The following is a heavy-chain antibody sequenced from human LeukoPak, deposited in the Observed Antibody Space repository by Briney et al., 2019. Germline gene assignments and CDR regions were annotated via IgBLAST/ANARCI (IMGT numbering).Heavy chain of an antibody. CDR1: GGSISSYY. V-gene: IGHV4-59*01. CDR2: IYYSGST. J-gene: IGHJ3*02. Sequence: KPSETLSLTCTVSGGSISSYYRSWIRQPPGKGLEWIGYIYYSGSTNYNPSLKSRVTISVDTSKNQFSLKLSSVTAADTAVYYCARDGGTYSGSDDAFDIWGQGTMVTVSS. D-gene: IGHD1-26*01. CDR3: ARDGGTYSGSDDAFDI.